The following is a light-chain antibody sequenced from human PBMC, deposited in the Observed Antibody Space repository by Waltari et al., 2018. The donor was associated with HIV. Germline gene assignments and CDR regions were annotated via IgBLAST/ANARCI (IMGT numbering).Light chain of an antibody. V-gene: IGLV2-14*01. CDR3: ASYTSSNVV. CDR2: EVS. Sequence: QSALTQPASVSGSPGQSITISCTGLSSDIGGYNSVSWYHQHPGKAPKLMIYEVSDRPSGVSFRFSGSKSGNTASLTISGLQAEDEGDYYCASYTSSNVVFGGGTKLTVL. CDR1: SSDIGGYNS. J-gene: IGLJ3*02.